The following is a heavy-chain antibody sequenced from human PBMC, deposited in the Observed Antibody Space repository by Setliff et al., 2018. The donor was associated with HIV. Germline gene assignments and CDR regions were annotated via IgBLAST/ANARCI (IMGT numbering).Heavy chain of an antibody. CDR2: IIPIFGTA. CDR1: GGTFSSYA. CDR3: ARGLGYSSSWYDAFDI. Sequence: ASVKVSCKASGGTFSSYAISWVRQAPGQGLEWMGGIIPIFGTANYAQKFQGRVTITADESTSTAYMELSSLRSEDTAVYYCARGLGYSSSWYDAFDIWGQGTMVTVS. V-gene: IGHV1-69*13. D-gene: IGHD6-13*01. J-gene: IGHJ3*02.